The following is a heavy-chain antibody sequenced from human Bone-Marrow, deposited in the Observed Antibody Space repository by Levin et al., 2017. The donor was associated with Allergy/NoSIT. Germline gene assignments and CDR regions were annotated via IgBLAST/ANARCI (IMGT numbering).Heavy chain of an antibody. CDR3: AKDTIPREARYFDS. D-gene: IGHD2-2*02. Sequence: RSGGSLRLSCAASGFTFDDYTMHWVRQVPGKGLEWVSLIDWDGTSTFYADSVKGRFTISRDNSKNILYLQMNSLRSEDTAFYYCAKDTIPREARYFDSWGQGTLVTVSS. J-gene: IGHJ4*02. CDR1: GFTFDDYT. V-gene: IGHV3-43*01. CDR2: IDWDGTST.